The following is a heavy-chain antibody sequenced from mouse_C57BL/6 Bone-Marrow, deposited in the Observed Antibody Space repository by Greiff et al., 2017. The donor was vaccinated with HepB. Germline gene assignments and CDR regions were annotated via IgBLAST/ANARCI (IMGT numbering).Heavy chain of an antibody. V-gene: IGHV1-50*01. Sequence: QVHVKQSGAELVKPGASVKLSCKASGYTFTSYWMQWVKQRPGQGLEWIGEIDPSDSYTNYNQKFKGKATLTVDTSSSTAYMQLSSLTSEDSAVYYCAREGLLRWYFDVWGTGTTVTVSS. CDR1: GYTFTSYW. D-gene: IGHD1-1*01. CDR3: AREGLLRWYFDV. CDR2: IDPSDSYT. J-gene: IGHJ1*03.